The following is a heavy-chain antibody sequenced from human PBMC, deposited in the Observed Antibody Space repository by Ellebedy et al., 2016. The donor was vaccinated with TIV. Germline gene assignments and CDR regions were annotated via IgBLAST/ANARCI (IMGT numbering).Heavy chain of an antibody. V-gene: IGHV4-34*01. J-gene: IGHJ4*02. D-gene: IGHD3-3*01. CDR3: AGCSIWSGLDY. Sequence: MPSETLSLTCAAYGGSFSGFYWSWIRQPPGKGLEWIGEINHRGSTNYNPSLKSRVTISVDTSKNQFSLKVRSVTAADTAVYYCAGCSIWSGLDYWGQGTLVTVSS. CDR1: GGSFSGFY. CDR2: INHRGST.